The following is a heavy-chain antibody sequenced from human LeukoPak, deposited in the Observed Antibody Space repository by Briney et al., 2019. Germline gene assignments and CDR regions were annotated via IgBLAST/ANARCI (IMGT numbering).Heavy chain of an antibody. J-gene: IGHJ5*02. CDR2: INPNSGGT. Sequence: ASVKISCKASGYTFTGYYMHWVRQAPGQGLEWMGWINPNSGGTTYAQKFQGRVTMTRDTSISTAYMELSRLRSGDTAVYYCASVGYCRSTSCSPYNWFDPWGQGTLVTVSS. CDR3: ASVGYCRSTSCSPYNWFDP. CDR1: GYTFTGYY. D-gene: IGHD2-2*03. V-gene: IGHV1-2*02.